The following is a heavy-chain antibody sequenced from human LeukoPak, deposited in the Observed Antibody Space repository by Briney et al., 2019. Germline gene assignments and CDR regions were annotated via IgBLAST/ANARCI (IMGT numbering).Heavy chain of an antibody. CDR1: GFTFSSYA. J-gene: IGHJ4*02. V-gene: IGHV3-23*01. Sequence: GGSLRLSCAASGFTFSSYAMSWVRQAPGKGLEWVSAISGSGGSTYYADSVKGRSTISRDNSKNTLYLQMNSLKASDTAMYYCARLPMVRGVIPFDYWGQGTLVTVSS. CDR2: ISGSGGST. CDR3: ARLPMVRGVIPFDY. D-gene: IGHD3-10*01.